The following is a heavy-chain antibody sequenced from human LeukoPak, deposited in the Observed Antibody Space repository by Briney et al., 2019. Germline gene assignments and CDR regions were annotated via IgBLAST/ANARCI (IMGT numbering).Heavy chain of an antibody. J-gene: IGHJ4*02. CDR3: VRNRSRPNPFFDN. Sequence: PSQTLSLTCTVSGGSIRSGGYYWSWIRQPPGKGLEWIGYIHYSGSTYYYNPSLKSRVTMSVDTAKNQFSLRLSSVSAADTAVYYCVRNRSRPNPFFDNWGQGTLVTVSS. V-gene: IGHV4-30-4*01. D-gene: IGHD6-13*01. CDR1: GGSIRSGGYY. CDR2: IHYSGSTY.